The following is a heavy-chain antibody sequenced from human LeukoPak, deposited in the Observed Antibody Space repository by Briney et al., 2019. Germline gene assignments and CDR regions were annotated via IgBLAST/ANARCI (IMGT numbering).Heavy chain of an antibody. D-gene: IGHD6-19*01. V-gene: IGHV7-4-1*02. J-gene: IGHJ2*01. Sequence: ASVKVSCKASGYTFTNYGMNWVRQAPGQGLEWMGWINTNTGNPTYAQGFTGRFVFSLDTSVSTAYLQISSLKDEDTAVYYCARIFYSSEARYLDLWGRGTLVTVSS. CDR3: ARIFYSSEARYLDL. CDR2: INTNTGNP. CDR1: GYTFTNYG.